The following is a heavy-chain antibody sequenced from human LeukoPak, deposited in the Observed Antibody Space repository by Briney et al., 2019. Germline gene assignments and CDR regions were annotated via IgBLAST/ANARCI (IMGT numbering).Heavy chain of an antibody. CDR2: IIPIFGTA. Sequence: SVKVSCKASGGTFSSYAISWVRQAPGQGLEWMGGIIPIFGTANYAQKFQDRVTITADESTSTAYMELSSLRSEDTAVYYCARGPVVRPYYYYYYMDVWGKGTTVTISS. V-gene: IGHV1-69*13. CDR3: ARGPVVRPYYYYYYMDV. CDR1: GGTFSSYA. D-gene: IGHD4-23*01. J-gene: IGHJ6*03.